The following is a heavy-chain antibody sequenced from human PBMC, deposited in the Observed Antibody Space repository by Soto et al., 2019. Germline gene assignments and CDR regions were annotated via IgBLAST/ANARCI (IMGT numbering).Heavy chain of an antibody. Sequence: GGSLRLSCAASGFTFSSYGMHWVRQAPGKGLEWVAVISYDGSNKYYADSVKGRFTISRDNSKNTLYPQMNSLRAEDTAVYYCAKGEGTGSSSSDYYYYGMDVWGQGTTVTVSS. CDR1: GFTFSSYG. V-gene: IGHV3-30*18. J-gene: IGHJ6*02. CDR3: AKGEGTGSSSSDYYYYGMDV. CDR2: ISYDGSNK. D-gene: IGHD6-6*01.